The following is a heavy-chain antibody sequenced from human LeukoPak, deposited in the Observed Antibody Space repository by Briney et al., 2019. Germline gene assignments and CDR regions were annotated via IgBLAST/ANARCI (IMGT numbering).Heavy chain of an antibody. Sequence: SETLSHTCAVYGGSFSGYYWSWIRQPPGKGLEWIGEINHSGSTNYNPSLKSRVTISVDTSKNQFSLKLSSVTAADTAVYYCARVRSRVLRFLEWSYYFDYWGQGTLVTVSS. J-gene: IGHJ4*02. CDR3: ARVRSRVLRFLEWSYYFDY. V-gene: IGHV4-34*01. CDR1: GGSFSGYY. D-gene: IGHD3-3*01. CDR2: INHSGST.